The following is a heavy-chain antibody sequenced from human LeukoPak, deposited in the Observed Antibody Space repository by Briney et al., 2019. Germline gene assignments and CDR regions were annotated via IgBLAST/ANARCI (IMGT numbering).Heavy chain of an antibody. Sequence: GGSLRLSCAASGLSLSNLDIHWLRQAPGKGLEWVAFIHYLGTNKYYADSVKGRFTISRGSSTNTLYLQMNSLRPEDTAVYYCANNPERRLQLGVFDYWGQGTLVTVSS. D-gene: IGHD5-24*01. J-gene: IGHJ4*02. V-gene: IGHV3-30*02. CDR3: ANNPERRLQLGVFDY. CDR1: GLSLSNLD. CDR2: IHYLGTNK.